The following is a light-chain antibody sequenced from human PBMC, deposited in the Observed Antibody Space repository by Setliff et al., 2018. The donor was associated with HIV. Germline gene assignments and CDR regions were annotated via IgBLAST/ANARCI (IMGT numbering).Light chain of an antibody. Sequence: QSVLTQPASVSGSPGQSITVSCTGTSSDVGGYNYVSWYQYHPGKAPKLIIYEVTNRPSGVSYRFSGSKSGNTASLTISGLQAEDEADYYCSSFTTTNALDVFGTGTKVTVL. CDR2: EVT. V-gene: IGLV2-14*01. CDR1: SSDVGGYNY. J-gene: IGLJ1*01. CDR3: SSFTTTNALDV.